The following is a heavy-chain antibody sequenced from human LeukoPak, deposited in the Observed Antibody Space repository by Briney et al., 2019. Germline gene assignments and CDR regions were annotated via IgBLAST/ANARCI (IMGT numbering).Heavy chain of an antibody. J-gene: IGHJ4*02. Sequence: GGSLRLSCSASRFSFSSYTMSWVRQAPGKGLEWVSSITSSSSNTYYADSVKGRFAISRDNVKSSLYLQMNSLRAEDTAVYYCARDYCSSNRCYHFDYWGQGTLVTVSS. CDR1: RFSFSSYT. V-gene: IGHV3-21*01. D-gene: IGHD2-2*01. CDR2: ITSSSSNT. CDR3: ARDYCSSNRCYHFDY.